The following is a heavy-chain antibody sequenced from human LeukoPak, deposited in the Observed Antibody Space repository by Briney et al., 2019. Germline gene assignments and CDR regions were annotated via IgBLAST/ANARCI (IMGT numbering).Heavy chain of an antibody. V-gene: IGHV3-7*01. J-gene: IGHJ6*03. CDR1: GFTFSSYW. D-gene: IGHD3-22*01. Sequence: GGSLRLSCAASGFTFSSYWMSWVRQAPGKGLEWVANIKQDGSEKYYVDSVKGRFTISRDNAKNSLYLQMNSLRAEDTAVYYCARDSSGYYYVWPNYHYYYYMDVWGKGTTVTVSS. CDR2: IKQDGSEK. CDR3: ARDSSGYYYVWPNYHYYYYMDV.